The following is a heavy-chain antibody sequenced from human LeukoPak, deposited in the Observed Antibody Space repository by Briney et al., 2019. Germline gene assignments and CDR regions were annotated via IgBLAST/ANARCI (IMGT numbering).Heavy chain of an antibody. CDR3: ARDYYDSSGYYFAFDI. J-gene: IGHJ3*02. D-gene: IGHD3-22*01. CDR1: GGSISSYY. CDR2: IYTSGST. V-gene: IGHV4-4*07. Sequence: SETLPLTCTVSGGSISSYYWSWIRQPAGKGLEWIGRIYTSGSTNYNPSLKSRVTMSVDTSKNQFSLKLSSVTAADTAVYYCARDYYDSSGYYFAFDIWGQGTMVTVSS.